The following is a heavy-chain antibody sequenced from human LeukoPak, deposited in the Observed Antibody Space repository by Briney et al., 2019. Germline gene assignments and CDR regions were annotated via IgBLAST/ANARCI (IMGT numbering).Heavy chain of an antibody. V-gene: IGHV1-8*03. CDR3: ARGLFRNDVAFDI. CDR2: MNPNSGNT. J-gene: IGHJ3*02. Sequence: ASVKVSCKASGYTFTSYDINWVRQATGQGLEWMGWMNPNSGNTGYAQRFQGRVTITRNTSISTAYMELSSLRSEDTAVYYCARGLFRNDVAFDIWGQGTMVTVSS. D-gene: IGHD1-1*01. CDR1: GYTFTSYD.